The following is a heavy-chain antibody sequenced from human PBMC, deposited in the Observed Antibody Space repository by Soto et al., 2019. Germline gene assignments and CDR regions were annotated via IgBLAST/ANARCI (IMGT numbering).Heavy chain of an antibody. CDR3: ARAHIAAAGPLYYYYGMDV. CDR2: TYYRSKWYN. Sequence: QSQTLSLTCAISGDSVSSNSAAWNWIRQSPSRGLEWLGRTYYRSKWYNDYAVSVKSRITINPDTSKNQFSLQLNSVTPEDTAVYYCARAHIAAAGPLYYYYGMDVWGQGTTVTVSS. J-gene: IGHJ6*02. D-gene: IGHD6-13*01. V-gene: IGHV6-1*01. CDR1: GDSVSSNSAA.